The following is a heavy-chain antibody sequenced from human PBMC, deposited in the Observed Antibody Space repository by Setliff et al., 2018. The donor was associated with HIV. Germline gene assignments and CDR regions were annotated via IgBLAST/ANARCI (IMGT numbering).Heavy chain of an antibody. CDR2: ISRSSDDI. Sequence: GASLTISCVGSGFIFSGYSMNWVRQAPGKGLEWVSSISRSSDDIKYADSVKGRFTISRDNAKYSLFLQMNSLRAEDTAVYYCVRDYRWLNWFFDLWGRGTLVTVSS. CDR3: VRDYRWLNWFFDL. D-gene: IGHD5-12*01. CDR1: GFIFSGYS. V-gene: IGHV3-21*01. J-gene: IGHJ2*01.